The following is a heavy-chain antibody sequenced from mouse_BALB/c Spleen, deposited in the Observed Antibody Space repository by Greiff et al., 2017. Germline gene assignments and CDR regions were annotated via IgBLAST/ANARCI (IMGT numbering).Heavy chain of an antibody. D-gene: IGHD4-1*01. Sequence: EVQLVESGGGLVQPGGSLKLSCAASGFTFSSYGMSWVRQTPDKRLELVATINSNGGSTYYPDSVKGRFTISRDNAKNTLYLQMSSLKSEDTAMYYCARDLNWAFDYWGQGTTLTVSS. CDR1: GFTFSSYG. V-gene: IGHV5-6-3*01. CDR3: ARDLNWAFDY. CDR2: INSNGGST. J-gene: IGHJ2*01.